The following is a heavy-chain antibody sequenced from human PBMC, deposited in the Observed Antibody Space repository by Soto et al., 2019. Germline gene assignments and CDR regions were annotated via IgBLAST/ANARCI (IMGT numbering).Heavy chain of an antibody. D-gene: IGHD2-2*01. CDR2: IIPIFGTE. J-gene: IGHJ6*02. Sequence: QVQLVQSGADVKKPGSSVKVSCKVSGGTFSSHSINWVRQAPGQGPEWMGGIIPIFGTENYAQKFQGRVTITADESTSTAYMELSSLTSEDTALYYCSTSVYCSTTRCYYYYGLDVWGQGTTVIVSS. CDR3: STSVYCSTTRCYYYYGLDV. V-gene: IGHV1-69*01. CDR1: GGTFSSHS.